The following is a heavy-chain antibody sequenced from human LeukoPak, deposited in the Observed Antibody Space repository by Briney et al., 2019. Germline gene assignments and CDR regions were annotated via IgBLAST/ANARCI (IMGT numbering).Heavy chain of an antibody. Sequence: ASVKVPCKASGGTFSSYAISWVRQAPGQGLEWMGWISAYNGNTNYAQKLQGRVTMTTDTSTSTAYMELRSLRSDDTAVYYCARKVVGATPPDYWGQGTLVTVSS. CDR3: ARKVVGATPPDY. D-gene: IGHD1-26*01. V-gene: IGHV1-18*01. CDR1: GGTFSSYA. CDR2: ISAYNGNT. J-gene: IGHJ4*02.